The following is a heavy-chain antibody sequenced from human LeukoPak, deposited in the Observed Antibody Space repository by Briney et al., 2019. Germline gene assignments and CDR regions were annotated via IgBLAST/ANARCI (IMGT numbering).Heavy chain of an antibody. V-gene: IGHV4-39*07. CDR3: AREPPLKPFYSSSWYRGTNNWFDP. D-gene: IGHD6-13*01. CDR2: IYYSGST. J-gene: IGHJ5*02. CDR1: GGSISSSSYY. Sequence: PSETLSLTCTVSGGSISSSSYYWGWIRQPPGKGLEWIGSIYYSGSTYYNPSLKSRVTISVDTSKSQFSLKLSSVTAADTAVYYCAREPPLKPFYSSSWYRGTNNWFDPWGQGTLVTVSS.